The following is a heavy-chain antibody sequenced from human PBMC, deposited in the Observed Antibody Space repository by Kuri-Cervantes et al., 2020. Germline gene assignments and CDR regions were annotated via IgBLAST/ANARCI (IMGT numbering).Heavy chain of an antibody. V-gene: IGHV3-15*01. CDR2: IKSKTDGGTT. D-gene: IGHD6-13*01. Sequence: GGSLRLSCAASGFSFSGSDMKWVRQASGKGLEWVGRIKSKTDGGTTDYAAPVKGRFTISRDDSKNTLYLQMNSLRAEDTAVYYCARVQVISSWFRYCYYYMDVWGKGTTVTVSS. J-gene: IGHJ6*03. CDR3: ARVQVISSWFRYCYYYMDV. CDR1: GFSFSGSD.